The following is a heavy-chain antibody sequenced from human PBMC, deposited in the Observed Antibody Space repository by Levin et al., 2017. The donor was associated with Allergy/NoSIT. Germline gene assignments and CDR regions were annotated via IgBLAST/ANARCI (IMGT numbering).Heavy chain of an antibody. V-gene: IGHV3-23*01. CDR3: AKDPVGATVDY. D-gene: IGHD1-26*01. Sequence: GESLKISCAASGFTFSSYAMSWVRQAPGKGLEWVSAISGSGGSTYYADSVKGRFTISRDNSKNTLYLQMNSLRAEDTAVYYCAKDPVGATVDYWGQGTLVTVSS. CDR1: GFTFSSYA. J-gene: IGHJ4*02. CDR2: ISGSGGST.